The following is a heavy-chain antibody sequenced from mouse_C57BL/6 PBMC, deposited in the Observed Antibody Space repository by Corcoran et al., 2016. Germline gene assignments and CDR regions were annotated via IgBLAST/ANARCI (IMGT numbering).Heavy chain of an antibody. CDR1: GYSITSGYY. Sequence: DVQLQESGPGLVKPSQFLSLTCYVTGYSITSGYYWNWIRQFPGNKLEWMGYISYDGSNNYNPSLKNRISITRDTSKNQFFLKLNSVTTEDTATYYCARDAMDYSGQGTSVTVSS. J-gene: IGHJ4*01. CDR2: ISYDGSN. CDR3: ARDAMDY. V-gene: IGHV3-6*01.